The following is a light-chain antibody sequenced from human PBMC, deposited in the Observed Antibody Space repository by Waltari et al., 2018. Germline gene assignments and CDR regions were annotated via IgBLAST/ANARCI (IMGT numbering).Light chain of an antibody. Sequence: QSALTQPRSVSGSPGQSVTISCTGTSSAVGGYNYVSWYQKHPGKAPTRMIYDVSKRPSGVPDRFSGSKSGNTASLTISGLQAEEEADYYCCSYAGSYTWVFGGGTKLTVL. CDR3: CSYAGSYTWV. CDR1: SSAVGGYNY. V-gene: IGLV2-11*01. CDR2: DVS. J-gene: IGLJ3*02.